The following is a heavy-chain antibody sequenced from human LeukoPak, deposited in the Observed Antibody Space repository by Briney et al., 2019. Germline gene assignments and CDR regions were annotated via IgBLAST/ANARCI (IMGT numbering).Heavy chain of an antibody. J-gene: IGHJ4*02. V-gene: IGHV5-51*01. CDR2: IYPGYSDT. CDR3: ARPAYYYDSSGYYYFDY. D-gene: IGHD3-22*01. Sequence: GESPELSCQGSGYSLTSYWIGWVRQLPGTGLEGMGIIYPGYSDTRYSPSVQGQVTLPADKSISTAYLQGSSLKASDTALYYCARPAYYYDSSGYYYFDYWGQGALVTVSS. CDR1: GYSLTSYW.